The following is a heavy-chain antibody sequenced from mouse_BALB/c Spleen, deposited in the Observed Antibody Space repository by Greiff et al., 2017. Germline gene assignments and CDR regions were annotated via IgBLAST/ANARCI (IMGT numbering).Heavy chain of an antibody. J-gene: IGHJ3*01. Sequence: EVQVVESGGGLVKPGGSLKLSCAASGFTFSSYAMSWVRQTPEKRLEWVASISSGGSTYYPDSVKGRFTISRDNARNILYLQMSSLRSEDTAMYYCARKGITTGFAYWGQGTLVTVSA. D-gene: IGHD2-4*01. CDR1: GFTFSSYA. V-gene: IGHV5-6-5*01. CDR3: ARKGITTGFAY. CDR2: ISSGGST.